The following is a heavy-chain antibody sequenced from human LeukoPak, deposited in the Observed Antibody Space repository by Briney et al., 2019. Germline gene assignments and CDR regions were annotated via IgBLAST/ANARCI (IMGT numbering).Heavy chain of an antibody. Sequence: GGSLRLSCAASGFTVSSNYMSWVRQAPGKGLEWVSVIYSGGSTYYADSVKGRFTISRDNSKNTLYLQMNSLRAEDTAVYYCARTFRYCSSTSCHDGMDVWGQGTTVTISS. CDR3: ARTFRYCSSTSCHDGMDV. CDR1: GFTVSSNY. D-gene: IGHD2-2*01. J-gene: IGHJ6*02. V-gene: IGHV3-66*01. CDR2: IYSGGST.